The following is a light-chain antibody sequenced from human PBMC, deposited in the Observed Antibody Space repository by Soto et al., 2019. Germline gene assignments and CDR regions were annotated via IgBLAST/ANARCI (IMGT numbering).Light chain of an antibody. CDR1: ASDIGYYNF. J-gene: IGLJ3*02. CDR2: DVS. CDR3: ASYTGTDTPWV. Sequence: QSVLTQPASVSGSLGQSITISCTGAASDIGYYNFVSWYQQHPATAPKLIIYDVSHRPSGISCRFSGSKSGNTASLTISGLRAEDEAAYYCASYTGTDTPWVFGGGTKVTVL. V-gene: IGLV2-14*03.